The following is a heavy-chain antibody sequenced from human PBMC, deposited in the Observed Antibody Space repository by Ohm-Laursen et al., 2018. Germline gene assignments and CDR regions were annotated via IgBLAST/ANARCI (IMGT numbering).Heavy chain of an antibody. CDR1: GFTFDDYA. CDR2: ISWNSGSI. V-gene: IGHV3-9*01. CDR3: AKEVRPPYCMDV. J-gene: IGHJ6*02. Sequence: SLRLSCTASGFTFDDYAMHWVRQAPGKGLEWVSGISWNSGSIGYADSVKGRFTISRDNAKNSLYLQMNSLRAEDTALYYCAKEVRPPYCMDVWGQGTTVTVSS.